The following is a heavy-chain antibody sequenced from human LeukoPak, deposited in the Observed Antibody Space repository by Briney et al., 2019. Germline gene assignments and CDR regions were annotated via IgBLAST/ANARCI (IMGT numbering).Heavy chain of an antibody. V-gene: IGHV1-2*02. CDR3: ARVEAVAGTTTGVDY. D-gene: IGHD6-19*01. J-gene: IGHJ4*02. CDR1: GYTFTGYF. Sequence: ASVKVSCMASGYTFTGYFIHWVRQAPGQGLEWMGWINPNSGGSNYAQKFQGRVSLTRDTSISTAYMELSSLRYDDTAVYFCARVEAVAGTTTGVDYWGQGTLVTVSS. CDR2: INPNSGGS.